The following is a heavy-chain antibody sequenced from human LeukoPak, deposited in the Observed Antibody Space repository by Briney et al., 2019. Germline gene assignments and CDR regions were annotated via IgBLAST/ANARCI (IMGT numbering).Heavy chain of an antibody. D-gene: IGHD1-1*01. CDR2: IYWNDDK. V-gene: IGHV2-5*01. CDR3: VRLNWNGHYYYYMDV. Sequence: SGPTLVKPTQTLTLTCTFSGFSLSTSGVGVGWIRQPPGKALEWLALIYWNDDKRYSPSLKSRLTITKDTSKNQVVLTMTNMDPVDTATYYCVRLNWNGHYYYYMDVWGKGTTVTVSS. J-gene: IGHJ6*03. CDR1: GFSLSTSGVG.